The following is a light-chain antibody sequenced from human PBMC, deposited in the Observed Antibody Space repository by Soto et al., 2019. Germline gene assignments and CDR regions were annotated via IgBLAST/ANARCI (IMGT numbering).Light chain of an antibody. Sequence: EIVFTQSPGTLSLSPGERSTPSCRASQSVSSSYLAWYQQKPGQAPRVFIYGASSRATGIPDRFSVSGSGTAFTLTISSLQSEDFALYYCQQSNKWPLITFGQGTKVEIK. J-gene: IGKJ1*01. CDR3: QQSNKWPLIT. CDR1: QSVSSSY. V-gene: IGKV3-15*01. CDR2: GAS.